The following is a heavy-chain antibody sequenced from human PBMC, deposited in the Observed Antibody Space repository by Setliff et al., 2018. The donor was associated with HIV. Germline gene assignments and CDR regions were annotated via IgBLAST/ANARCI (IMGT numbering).Heavy chain of an antibody. V-gene: IGHV3-30*02. Sequence: PGGSLRLSCATSGLTFSNCGMHWVRQAPGKGLEWVASIRSDGSNKYYADSVTGRFTISRDDSKNTLYLQMNSLRAEDTAVYYCARDGYSYGFFDYWGQGTLVTVSS. CDR1: GLTFSNCG. CDR3: ARDGYSYGFFDY. CDR2: IRSDGSNK. J-gene: IGHJ4*02. D-gene: IGHD5-18*01.